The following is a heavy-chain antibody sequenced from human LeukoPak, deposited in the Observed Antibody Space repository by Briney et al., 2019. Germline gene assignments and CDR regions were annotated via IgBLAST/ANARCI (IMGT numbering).Heavy chain of an antibody. CDR1: GFTFDDYG. J-gene: IGHJ4*02. CDR2: INWNGDST. Sequence: GGSLRLSCAASGFTFDDYGMSWVRQGPGKGLEWVSGINWNGDSTGYSDSVKGRFTISRDNAKNSLYLQMNSLRAEDTAVYYCARRAPGIAVGGEYYFDYWGQGTLVTVSS. D-gene: IGHD6-19*01. V-gene: IGHV3-20*04. CDR3: ARRAPGIAVGGEYYFDY.